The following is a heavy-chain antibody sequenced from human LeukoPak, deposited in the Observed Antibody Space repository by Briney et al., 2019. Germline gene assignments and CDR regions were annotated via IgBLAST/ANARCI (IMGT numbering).Heavy chain of an antibody. J-gene: IGHJ3*02. D-gene: IGHD5-18*01. V-gene: IGHV3-23*01. CDR2: ISGSGGST. CDR3: AKRGIQLWLLSGAFDI. Sequence: PGGSLRLSCGASGFTFSSYAMSWVRQAPGKGLEWVSAISGSGGSTYYADSVKGRFTISRDNAKNTLYLQMNSLRAEDTAVYYCAKRGIQLWLLSGAFDIWDQGTMVTVSS. CDR1: GFTFSSYA.